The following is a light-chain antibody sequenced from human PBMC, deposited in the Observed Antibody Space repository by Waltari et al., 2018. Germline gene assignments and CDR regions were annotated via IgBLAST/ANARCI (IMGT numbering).Light chain of an antibody. CDR2: EVS. CDR3: CSYAGSKWV. Sequence: QSALTQPASVSGSPGQSITISCTGTSSAVGSYNLVSWYQQHPGKAPKRMIYEVSKRPSGVSKRCSGSKSSNTASRTISGLQAEDEADYYCCSYAGSKWVCGGGTKLTVL. CDR1: SSAVGSYNL. V-gene: IGLV2-23*02. J-gene: IGLJ3*02.